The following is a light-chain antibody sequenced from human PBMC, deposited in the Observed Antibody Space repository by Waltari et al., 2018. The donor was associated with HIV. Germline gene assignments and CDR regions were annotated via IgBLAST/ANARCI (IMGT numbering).Light chain of an antibody. Sequence: QSVLTQPPSLSAAPGHKINISCSGGGSNIGSRTVHWYQQLPSRAPKPIIDHVNRRPSGVADRFTASKSGTSASLFISKLQAADEATYYCAAWDDSLSGFVFGGGT. CDR3: AAWDDSLSGFV. CDR1: GSNIGSRT. J-gene: IGLJ3*02. CDR2: HVN. V-gene: IGLV1-44*01.